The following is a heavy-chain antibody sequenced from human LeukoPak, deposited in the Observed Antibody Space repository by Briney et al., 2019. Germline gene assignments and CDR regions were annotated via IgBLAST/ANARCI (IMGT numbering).Heavy chain of an antibody. Sequence: SETLSLACTVSGGSISSYYWSWIRQPPGKGLEWIGYIYYTGSTNYNPSLKSRVTISVDTSKNQFSLKLSSVTAADTAVYYYARGLVTRGYDYWGQGTLVTVSS. D-gene: IGHD3-9*01. V-gene: IGHV4-59*01. CDR1: GGSISSYY. CDR3: ARGLVTRGYDY. CDR2: IYYTGST. J-gene: IGHJ4*02.